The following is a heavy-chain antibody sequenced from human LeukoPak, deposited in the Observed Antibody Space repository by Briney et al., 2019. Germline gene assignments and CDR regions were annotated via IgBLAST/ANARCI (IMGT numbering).Heavy chain of an antibody. Sequence: SETLSLTCTVSGGSYSSSGYYWGCFRQPPGKGLEWIGSLFYSGNAYYNPSLKSRVTISVDTSKNHFSLKLRSVTAADTAVYYCATLRSWSPDYFDPWGQGTLVTVSS. CDR1: GGSYSSSGYY. CDR2: LFYSGNA. V-gene: IGHV4-39*07. D-gene: IGHD4-11*01. CDR3: ATLRSWSPDYFDP. J-gene: IGHJ5*02.